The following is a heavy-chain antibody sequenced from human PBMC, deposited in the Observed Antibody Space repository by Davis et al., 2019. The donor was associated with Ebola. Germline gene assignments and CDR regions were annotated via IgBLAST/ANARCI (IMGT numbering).Heavy chain of an antibody. CDR2: INVYSGET. CDR3: ARDKAQSYYDTPAYHYYYNGVDV. D-gene: IGHD3-22*01. Sequence: AASVKVSCKASGYTFSSFGVSWLRQAPGQGLEWMGWINVYSGETNYLQKLQGRVTMTTDTSTSTAYMELRSLRSDDTAVYYCARDKAQSYYDTPAYHYYYNGVDVWGQGTTVTVSS. CDR1: GYTFSSFG. V-gene: IGHV1-18*04. J-gene: IGHJ6*02.